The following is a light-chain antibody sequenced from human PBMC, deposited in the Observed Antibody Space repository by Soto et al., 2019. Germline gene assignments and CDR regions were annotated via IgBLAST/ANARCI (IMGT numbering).Light chain of an antibody. V-gene: IGKV3-20*01. Sequence: EIVLMQSPGILSLSPGERATLSCRASQSISSRYLAWYQQKPGQAPRLLIYGASNRASGIPDRFSGSGSGTDFTLTISRLEPEDFAVYFCQQYGRSPPFSFGQGAKVE. CDR2: GAS. CDR1: QSISSRY. CDR3: QQYGRSPPFS. J-gene: IGKJ2*01.